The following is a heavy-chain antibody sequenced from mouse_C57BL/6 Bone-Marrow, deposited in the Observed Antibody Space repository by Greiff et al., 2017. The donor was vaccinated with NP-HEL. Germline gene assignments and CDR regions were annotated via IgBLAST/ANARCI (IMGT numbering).Heavy chain of an antibody. V-gene: IGHV1-15*01. CDR3: TRNYAGVY. CDR1: GYTFTDYE. D-gene: IGHD2-1*01. CDR2: IDPETGGT. J-gene: IGHJ2*01. Sequence: VQLQQSGAELVRPGASVTLSCKASGYTFTDYEMHWVKQTPVHGLEWIGAIDPETGGTAYNQKFKGKAILTADKSSSTAYMELRSLTSEDSAVYYCTRNYAGVYWGQGTTRTVSS.